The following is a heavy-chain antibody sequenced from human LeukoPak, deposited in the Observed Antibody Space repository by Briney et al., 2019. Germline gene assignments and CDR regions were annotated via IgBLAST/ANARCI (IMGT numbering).Heavy chain of an antibody. CDR1: GGTFSSYA. CDR3: ARALRGDYEDY. CDR2: IIPIFGTA. Sequence: SVKVSCTASGGTFSSYAISWVRQAPGHGLEWMGGIIPIFGTANYAQKFQGRVTITADESTSTAYMELSSLRSEDTAVYYCARALRGDYEDYWGQGTLVTVSS. J-gene: IGHJ4*02. D-gene: IGHD4-17*01. V-gene: IGHV1-69*13.